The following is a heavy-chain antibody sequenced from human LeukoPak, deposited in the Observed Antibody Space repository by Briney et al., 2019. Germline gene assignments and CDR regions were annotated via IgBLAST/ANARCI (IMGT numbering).Heavy chain of an antibody. CDR2: INPNSGGT. CDR1: GYTFTGYY. D-gene: IGHD3-10*01. J-gene: IGHJ5*02. V-gene: IGHV1-2*02. CDR3: ARGSLLWFGGDQNWFDP. Sequence: ASVKVSCKASGYTFTGYYMRWVRQAPGQGLEWMGWINPNSGGTNYAQKFQGRVTMTRDTSISTAYMELSRLRSDDTSVYYCARGSLLWFGGDQNWFDPWGQGTLVTVSS.